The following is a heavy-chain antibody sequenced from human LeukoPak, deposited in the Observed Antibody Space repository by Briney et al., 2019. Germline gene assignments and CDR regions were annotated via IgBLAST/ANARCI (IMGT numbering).Heavy chain of an antibody. D-gene: IGHD3-9*01. CDR3: QKAAYDILTGYYNGRWFDP. J-gene: IGHJ5*02. CDR1: GFTFSSYA. V-gene: IGHV3-30*04. Sequence: PGGSLRLYCAASGFTFSSYAMHWVRQAPGKGLDWVAVISYDGSNKYYADSVKGRFTISRDNSKNTLYLQMNSLRAEDTVLFFWQKAAYDILTGYYNGRWFDPWGQGTLVTVSS. CDR2: ISYDGSNK.